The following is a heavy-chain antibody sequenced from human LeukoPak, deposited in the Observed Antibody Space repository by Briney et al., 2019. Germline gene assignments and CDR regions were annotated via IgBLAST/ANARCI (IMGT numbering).Heavy chain of an antibody. V-gene: IGHV3-NL1*01. CDR3: ARDLGATSDYFDY. J-gene: IGHJ4*02. CDR2: IYSGGST. D-gene: IGHD1-26*01. Sequence: GGSLRLSCAASGFTFSSYGMHWVRQAPGKGLEWVSVIYSGGSTYYADSVKGRFTISRDNSKNTLYLQMNSLRAEDTAVYYCARDLGATSDYFDYWGQGTLVTVSS. CDR1: GFTFSSYG.